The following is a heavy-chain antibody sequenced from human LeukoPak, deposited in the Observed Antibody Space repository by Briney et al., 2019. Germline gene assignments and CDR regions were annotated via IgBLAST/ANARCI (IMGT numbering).Heavy chain of an antibody. CDR1: GGSISSYY. Sequence: SETLSLTCTVSGGSISSYYWSWIRQPRGKGLEWIGYIYYSGSTNYNPSLKSRVTISVDTSKNQFSLKLSSVTAADTAVYYCARANFDWFPYFDYWGQGTLVTVSS. J-gene: IGHJ4*02. V-gene: IGHV4-59*01. D-gene: IGHD3-9*01. CDR2: IYYSGST. CDR3: ARANFDWFPYFDY.